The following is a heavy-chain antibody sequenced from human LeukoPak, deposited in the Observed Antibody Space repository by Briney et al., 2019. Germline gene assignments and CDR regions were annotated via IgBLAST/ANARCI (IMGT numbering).Heavy chain of an antibody. J-gene: IGHJ4*02. CDR3: ARVHYCASGLSSYFDY. CDR1: GGSISSGGYY. V-gene: IGHV4-61*08. Sequence: SETLSLTCTVSGGSISSGGYYWIWIRQHPGKGLEWIAYISYNGNTNYNPSLKSRVTISVDTSTNQISLKLSSVTAADTAVYYCARVHYCASGLSSYFDYWGQGTLVTVSP. D-gene: IGHD3-10*01. CDR2: ISYNGNT.